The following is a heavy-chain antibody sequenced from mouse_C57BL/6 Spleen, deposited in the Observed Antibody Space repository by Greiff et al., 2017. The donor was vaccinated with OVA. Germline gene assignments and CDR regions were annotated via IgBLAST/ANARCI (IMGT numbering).Heavy chain of an antibody. Sequence: VQLQQPGAELVKPGASVKLSCKASGYTFTSYWMQWVKQRPGQGLEWIGEIDPSDSYTNYNQKFKGKATLTVDTSSSTAYMQLSSLTSEDSAVYYCARYGSSDSGFAYWGQGTLVTVSA. V-gene: IGHV1-50*01. CDR2: IDPSDSYT. CDR3: ARYGSSDSGFAY. CDR1: GYTFTSYW. J-gene: IGHJ3*01. D-gene: IGHD3-2*02.